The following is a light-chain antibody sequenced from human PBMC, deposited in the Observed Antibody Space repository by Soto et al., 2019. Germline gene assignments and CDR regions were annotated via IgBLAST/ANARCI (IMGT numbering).Light chain of an antibody. CDR2: GAS. J-gene: IGKJ4*01. CDR3: QQYGSSLT. CDR1: QSLSSN. Sequence: EIVMTQSPAALSVSPGERVTLSCRASQSLSSNLAWYQQKPGRAPRLLIYGASTRATDIPARFSGSGSGTDFTLTISRLEPEDFAVYYCQQYGSSLTFGGGTKVDIK. V-gene: IGKV3-15*01.